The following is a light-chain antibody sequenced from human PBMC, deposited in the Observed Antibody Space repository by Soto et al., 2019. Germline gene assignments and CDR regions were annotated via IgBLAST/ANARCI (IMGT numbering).Light chain of an antibody. Sequence: QLVLTQSPSASASLGASVKLTCTLNSGHNSYAIAWHQQQPEQGPRYLMKVNSDGSHTKGDGIPDRFSGSSSGAERYLTISRLQSEDEADYYCQSWGTGFQVFGGGTKLTVL. V-gene: IGLV4-69*01. CDR2: VNSDGSH. CDR1: SGHNSYA. CDR3: QSWGTGFQV. J-gene: IGLJ2*01.